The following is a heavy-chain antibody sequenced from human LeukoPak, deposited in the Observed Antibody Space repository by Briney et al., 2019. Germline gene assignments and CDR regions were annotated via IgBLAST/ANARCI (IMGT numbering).Heavy chain of an antibody. CDR1: GFTFDDYA. CDR2: ISWNSGSI. J-gene: IGHJ4*02. D-gene: IGHD3-9*01. Sequence: GRSLRLSCAASGFTFDDYAMHWVRQAPGKGLEWVSGISWNSGSIGYADSVKGRFTISRDNAKNSLYLQMNSLRAEDMALYYCAKGTLTGSLDYWGQGTLVTVSS. V-gene: IGHV3-9*03. CDR3: AKGTLTGSLDY.